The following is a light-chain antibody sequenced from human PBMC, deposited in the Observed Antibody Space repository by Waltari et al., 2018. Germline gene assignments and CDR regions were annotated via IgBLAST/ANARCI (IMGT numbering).Light chain of an antibody. CDR1: SSDIGTFNL. CDR3: CSYAGSRTWV. Sequence: QSALTQPASVSGSPGQSISISCIGTSSDIGTFNLVSWYLQYPGTAPKLLIYDARPRPAGGSNGFSGSKSGNTASLTISGLQAEDEAIYYCCSYAGSRTWVFGGGAKLTVL. J-gene: IGLJ3*02. V-gene: IGLV2-23*01. CDR2: DAR.